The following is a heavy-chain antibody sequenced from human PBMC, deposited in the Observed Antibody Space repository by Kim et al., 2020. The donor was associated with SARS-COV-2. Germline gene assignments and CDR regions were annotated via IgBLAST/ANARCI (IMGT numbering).Heavy chain of an antibody. Sequence: SETLSLTCTVSGGSISSSSYYWGWIRQPPGKGLEWIGSIYYSGSTYYNPSLKSRVTISVDTSKHQFSLKLSSVTAADTAVYYCAGHHSIHQLLLYAFDIWGQGTMVTVSS. CDR2: IYYSGST. V-gene: IGHV4-39*01. D-gene: IGHD2-2*01. CDR3: AGHHSIHQLLLYAFDI. CDR1: GGSISSSSYY. J-gene: IGHJ3*02.